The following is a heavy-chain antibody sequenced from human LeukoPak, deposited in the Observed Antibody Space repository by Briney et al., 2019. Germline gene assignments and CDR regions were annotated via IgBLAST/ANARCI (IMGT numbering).Heavy chain of an antibody. Sequence: SVTVSCTASGGTFSSYAISWVRQAPGQGLEWMGGIIPIFGTANYAQKFQGRVTITADESTGTAYMELSSLRSEDTAVYYCARDRDGLNAFDIWGQGTMVTVSS. CDR3: ARDRDGLNAFDI. D-gene: IGHD3-10*01. CDR2: IIPIFGTA. V-gene: IGHV1-69*13. J-gene: IGHJ3*02. CDR1: GGTFSSYA.